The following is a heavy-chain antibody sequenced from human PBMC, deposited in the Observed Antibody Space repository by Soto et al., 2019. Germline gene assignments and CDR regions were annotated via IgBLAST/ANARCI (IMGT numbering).Heavy chain of an antibody. CDR3: ALAGYDSNYYAVTPLSAGHF. J-gene: IGHJ4*02. CDR2: ISSSGSII. CDR1: GFTFSHYY. D-gene: IGHD4-4*01. V-gene: IGHV3-11*01. Sequence: QVQLVVSGGGLVKPGGSLRISCAASGFTFSHYYISWIRQAPGKGLEWVSYISSSGSIIYYADSVKCRFTISRDNDKTSLYLQMNSIGAEDAVVYCGALAGYDSNYYAVTPLSAGHFWGQGTLVTVSS.